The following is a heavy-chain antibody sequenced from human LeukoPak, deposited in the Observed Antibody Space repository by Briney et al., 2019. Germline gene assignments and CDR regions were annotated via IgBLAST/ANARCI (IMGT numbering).Heavy chain of an antibody. CDR1: GFTFSSYS. Sequence: NPGGSLRLSCAASGFTFSSYSMNWVRQAPGKGLEWVSSISSSSSYIYYADSVKGRFTISRDNSKNTLYLQMNSLRAEDTAVFYCAKDRDDYVWGSYLGAFDIWGQGTMVTVSS. CDR2: ISSSSSYI. V-gene: IGHV3-21*04. CDR3: AKDRDDYVWGSYLGAFDI. J-gene: IGHJ3*02. D-gene: IGHD3-16*01.